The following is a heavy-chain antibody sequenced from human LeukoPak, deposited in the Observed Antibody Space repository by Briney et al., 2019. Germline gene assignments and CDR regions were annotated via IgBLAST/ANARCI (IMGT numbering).Heavy chain of an antibody. D-gene: IGHD6-19*01. Sequence: GGSLRLSCAASGFTFSSYSMNWVRQAPGKGLEWVSYISSSSSTIYYADSVKGRFTISRDNAKNSLYLQMNSLRVEDTAVYYCARSVEGSFDYWGQGTVVTVSS. J-gene: IGHJ4*02. V-gene: IGHV3-48*01. CDR3: ARSVEGSFDY. CDR1: GFTFSSYS. CDR2: ISSSSSTI.